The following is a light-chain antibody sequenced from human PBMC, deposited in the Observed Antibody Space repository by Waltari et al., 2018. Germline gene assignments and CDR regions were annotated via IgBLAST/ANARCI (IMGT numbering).Light chain of an antibody. CDR1: SSDVGGYNY. V-gene: IGLV2-14*01. J-gene: IGLJ2*01. CDR3: SSYTTSSTRGVI. CDR2: QVN. Sequence: QSALTQPASVSGSPAQSITISCTGTSSDVGGYNYVSWYQQHPGKAPKLMIYQVNNRPSGVSNRVAGSKSGNTASLTISGLQAEDEADYYCSSYTTSSTRGVIFGGGTKLTVL.